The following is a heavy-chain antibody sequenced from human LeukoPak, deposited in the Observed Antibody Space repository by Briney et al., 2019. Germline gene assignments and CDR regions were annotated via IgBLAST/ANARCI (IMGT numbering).Heavy chain of an antibody. J-gene: IGHJ4*02. D-gene: IGHD3-22*01. Sequence: LSETLSLTRTDPGGSIRRYHWSWIRQPPGKRLEWIGNIEYSRDTNHNTSLRSRVTTLLEKSRHQTPCMLNSIAAEDMAGFYYARNGPQYYDKSGFLDSWGQGTLFTVSS. CDR1: GGSIRRYH. CDR3: ARNGPQYYDKSGFLDS. CDR2: IEYSRDT. V-gene: IGHV4-59*03.